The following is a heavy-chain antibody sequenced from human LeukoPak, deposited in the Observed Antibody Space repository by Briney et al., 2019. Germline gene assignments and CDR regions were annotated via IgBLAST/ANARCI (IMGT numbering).Heavy chain of an antibody. CDR1: GGSISSSSHH. Sequence: SETLSLTCTVSGGSISSSSHHWSCVRQPPGKGLDSIGSIYYSGNTYYNPSLTRRVTISVDTSKNQFSLKLTSVTAADTAVYYCTREYSSSSDYWGQGTLVTVSS. CDR3: TREYSSSSDY. D-gene: IGHD6-6*01. V-gene: IGHV4-39*02. J-gene: IGHJ4*02. CDR2: IYYSGNT.